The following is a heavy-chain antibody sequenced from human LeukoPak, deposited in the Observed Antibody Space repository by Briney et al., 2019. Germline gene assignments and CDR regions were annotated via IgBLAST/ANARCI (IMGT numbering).Heavy chain of an antibody. CDR1: GYTFTGCY. D-gene: IGHD4-23*01. V-gene: IGHV1-2*02. CDR3: ARDRPGGLTVVRRYYFDY. J-gene: IGHJ4*02. Sequence: GASVKVSCKASGYTFTGCYMHWVRQAPGQGLEWMGWINPNSGGTNYAQKFQGRVTMTRDTSVSTAYMELSRLRSDDTAVYYCARDRPGGLTVVRRYYFDYWGQGTLVTVSS. CDR2: INPNSGGT.